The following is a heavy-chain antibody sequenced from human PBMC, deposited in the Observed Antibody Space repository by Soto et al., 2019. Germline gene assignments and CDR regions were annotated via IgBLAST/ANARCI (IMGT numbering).Heavy chain of an antibody. D-gene: IGHD2-15*01. J-gene: IGHJ4*02. V-gene: IGHV4-28*01. Sequence: QVQLQESGPGMVKPSDTLSLTCVVSGYSVTSDNWWGWIRQPPGKGLEWIGYIFYTGSTNFTPSLKSRVTMSVDTSKNQFPLQLNSVTAADTAVYYCARLVGFCRGGSCYSAFYFDDWGQGALVTVSS. CDR1: GYSVTSDNW. CDR2: IFYTGST. CDR3: ARLVGFCRGGSCYSAFYFDD.